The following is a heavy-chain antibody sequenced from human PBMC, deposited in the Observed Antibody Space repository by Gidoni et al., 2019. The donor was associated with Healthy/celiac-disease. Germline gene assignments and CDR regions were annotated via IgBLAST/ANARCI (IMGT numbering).Heavy chain of an antibody. Sequence: EVQLLESGGGLVQPGGSLRLSCAASGFTFGSYAMSWVRRAPGKGLEWVSSIRGSGDTTYYADSVKGRFTISRDNSMNTLYLQMSSLRVEDTAVYYCAKDQSSDSYFDYWGQGSLVTVSS. V-gene: IGHV3-23*01. D-gene: IGHD6-19*01. CDR3: AKDQSSDSYFDY. CDR2: IRGSGDTT. J-gene: IGHJ4*02. CDR1: GFTFGSYA.